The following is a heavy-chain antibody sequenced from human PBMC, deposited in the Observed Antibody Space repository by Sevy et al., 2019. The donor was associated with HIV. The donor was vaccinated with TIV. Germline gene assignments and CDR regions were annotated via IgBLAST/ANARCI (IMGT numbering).Heavy chain of an antibody. J-gene: IGHJ4*02. CDR3: ARSWDYWGQMGY. D-gene: IGHD7-27*01. CDR2: IKQDGSHK. Sequence: GGSLRLSCTASGFTFHNYWMTWVRQAPGKGLEWVANIKQDGSHKYYMESVKGRFNISRDNTKNSLYLQLNSLRAEDTAVYYCARSWDYWGQMGYWGQGTLVTVSS. CDR1: GFTFHNYW. V-gene: IGHV3-7*03.